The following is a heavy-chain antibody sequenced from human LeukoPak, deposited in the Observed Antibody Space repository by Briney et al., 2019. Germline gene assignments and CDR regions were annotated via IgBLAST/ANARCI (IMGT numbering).Heavy chain of an antibody. CDR1: GGSISSYY. J-gene: IGHJ5*02. CDR2: IYYSGST. D-gene: IGHD6-25*01. CDR3: ARGSLYSSANWFDP. V-gene: IGHV4-59*08. Sequence: SETLSLTCTVSGGSISSYYWSWIRQPPGKGLEWIGYIYYSGSTNYNPSLKSRVTISVDTSKNQFSLKLSSVTAADTAVYYCARGSLYSSANWFDPWGQGTLVTVSS.